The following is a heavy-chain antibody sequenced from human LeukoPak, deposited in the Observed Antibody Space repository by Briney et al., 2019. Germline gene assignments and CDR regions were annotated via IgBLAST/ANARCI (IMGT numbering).Heavy chain of an antibody. J-gene: IGHJ4*02. CDR1: GFTFSSYA. D-gene: IGHD1-26*01. V-gene: IGHV3-74*01. Sequence: GGSLRLSCAASGFTFSSYAMSWVRQAPGKGLVWVSRSNEDGSTTNYADSVKGRFTISRDNAKNTLCLQMNSLTAEDTAVYYCVRDLGGRSGHWGQGTLVTVSS. CDR2: SNEDGSTT. CDR3: VRDLGGRSGH.